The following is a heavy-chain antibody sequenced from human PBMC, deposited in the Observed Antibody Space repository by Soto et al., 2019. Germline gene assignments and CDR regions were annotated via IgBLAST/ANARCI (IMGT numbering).Heavy chain of an antibody. V-gene: IGHV4-30-4*01. CDR3: ARDFPATTRAFDV. J-gene: IGHJ3*01. CDR2: IDFSGST. CDR1: GGSIISGDYY. Sequence: SSETLSLTCTVSGGSIISGDYYWTWIRQPPGKGLEWIGYIDFSGSTYYNPSLKSRLSISVDTSKNQFSLRLSSMTAADTAVYYCARDFPATTRAFDVWGQGTMVTVSS. D-gene: IGHD1-26*01.